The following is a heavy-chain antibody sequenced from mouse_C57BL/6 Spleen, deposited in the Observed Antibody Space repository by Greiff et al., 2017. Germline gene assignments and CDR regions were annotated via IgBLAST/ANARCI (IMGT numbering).Heavy chain of an antibody. D-gene: IGHD1-1*01. J-gene: IGHJ2*01. Sequence: QVQLQQSGAELVKPGASVKISCKASGYAFSSYWMNWVKQRPGKGLEWIGQIYPGDGDTNYNGKFKGKATLTADKSSSTAYMQLSSLISEDSAVDICARSNYGSSYHFDYWGQGTTLTVSS. CDR1: GYAFSSYW. CDR2: IYPGDGDT. V-gene: IGHV1-80*01. CDR3: ARSNYGSSYHFDY.